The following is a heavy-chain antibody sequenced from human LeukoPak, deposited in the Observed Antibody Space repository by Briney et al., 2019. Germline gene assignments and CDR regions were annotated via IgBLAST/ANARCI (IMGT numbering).Heavy chain of an antibody. Sequence: EESLKISCKGSGYSFTSYWIGWVRQMPGKGLEWMGIIYPGDSDTRYSPSFQGQVTISADKSISTAYLQWSSLKASDTAMYYCARSGYSYGPVPYYYYYYMDVWGKGTTVTISS. CDR3: ARSGYSYGPVPYYYYYYMDV. V-gene: IGHV5-51*01. CDR1: GYSFTSYW. CDR2: IYPGDSDT. D-gene: IGHD5-18*01. J-gene: IGHJ6*03.